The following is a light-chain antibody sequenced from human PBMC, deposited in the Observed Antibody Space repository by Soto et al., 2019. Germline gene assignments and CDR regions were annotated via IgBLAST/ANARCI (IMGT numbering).Light chain of an antibody. Sequence: DIQMTQSPSSLSASVGERVTITCRASQSIGRHINWYQQKPGKAPNLVIYSASSLHSGVPSRFSGSGSGTDFTLTITNLQPDDFATYYCQQSYTTLWTFGHGTTV. J-gene: IGKJ1*01. V-gene: IGKV1-39*01. CDR2: SAS. CDR1: QSIGRH. CDR3: QQSYTTLWT.